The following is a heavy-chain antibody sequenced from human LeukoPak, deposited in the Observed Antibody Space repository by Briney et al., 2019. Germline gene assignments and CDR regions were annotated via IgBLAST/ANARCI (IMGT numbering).Heavy chain of an antibody. J-gene: IGHJ4*02. CDR2: ISYDGSNK. D-gene: IGHD3-10*01. V-gene: IGHV3-30*04. Sequence: PGGSLRLSCAASGFTFSSYAMHWVRQAPGKGLEWVAVISYDGSNKYYADSVKGRFTISRDNSKNTLYLQMDSLRAEDTAVYYCARDHASYMVRGVKPDCWGQGTLVTVSS. CDR3: ARDHASYMVRGVKPDC. CDR1: GFTFSSYA.